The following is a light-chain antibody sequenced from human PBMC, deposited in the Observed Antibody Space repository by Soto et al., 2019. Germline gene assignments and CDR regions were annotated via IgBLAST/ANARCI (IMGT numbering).Light chain of an antibody. CDR2: DVS. Sequence: QAVVTQPASVSGSPGQSITISCTGTRSDVGGYNFVSWYQQHPGKAPKLMIYDVSNRPSGVSNRFSGSKSGNTASLTISGLQAEDEADYYCSSYRSSSTGVFGTGTKVTVL. V-gene: IGLV2-14*01. CDR3: SSYRSSSTGV. CDR1: RSDVGGYNF. J-gene: IGLJ1*01.